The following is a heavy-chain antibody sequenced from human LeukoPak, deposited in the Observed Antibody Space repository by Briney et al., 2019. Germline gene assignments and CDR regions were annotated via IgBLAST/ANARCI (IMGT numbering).Heavy chain of an antibody. CDR2: INPNSGGT. V-gene: IGHV1-2*02. CDR1: GYTFTGYY. D-gene: IGHD6-13*01. J-gene: IGHJ5*02. CDR3: ARERSSSWYRNWFDP. Sequence: ASVKVSCKASGYTFTGYYMHWVRQAPGQGLEWMGWINPNSGGTNYAQKFQGRVTMTRDTSTSTAYMELSRLRSDDTAVYYCARERSSSWYRNWFDPWGQGTLVTVSS.